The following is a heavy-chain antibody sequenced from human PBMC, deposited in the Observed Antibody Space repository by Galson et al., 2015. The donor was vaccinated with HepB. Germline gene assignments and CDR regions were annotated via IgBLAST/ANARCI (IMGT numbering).Heavy chain of an antibody. CDR3: AKGGPLKLRYFDL. CDR2: ISSSSSYI. J-gene: IGHJ2*01. V-gene: IGHV3-21*04. Sequence: SLRLSCAASGFTFSSYSMNWVRQAPGKGLEWVSSISSSSSYIYYADSVKGRFTISRDNAKNSLYLQMNSLRAEDTAVYYCAKGGPLKLRYFDLWGRGTLVTVSS. D-gene: IGHD3-16*01. CDR1: GFTFSSYS.